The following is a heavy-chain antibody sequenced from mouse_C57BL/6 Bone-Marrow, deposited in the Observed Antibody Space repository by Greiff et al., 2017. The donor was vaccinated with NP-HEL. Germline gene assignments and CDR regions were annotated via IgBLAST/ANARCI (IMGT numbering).Heavy chain of an antibody. D-gene: IGHD2-1*01. V-gene: IGHV5-4*01. J-gene: IGHJ3*01. CDR2: ISDGGSYT. CDR3: ARGAPYGNPFAY. Sequence: EVQGVESGGGLVKPGGSLKLSCAASGFTFSSYAMSWVRQTPEKRLEWVATISDGGSYTYYPDNVKGRFTISRDNAKNKLYLQMSHLKSEDTAMYYGARGAPYGNPFAYWGQGTLVTVSA. CDR1: GFTFSSYA.